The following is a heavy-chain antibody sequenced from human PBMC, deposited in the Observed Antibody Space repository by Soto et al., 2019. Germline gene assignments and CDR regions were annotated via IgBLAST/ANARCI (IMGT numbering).Heavy chain of an antibody. Sequence: GESLKISCRGSGYSFSNYWIGWVRQMPGKGLEWMGIIYPGDSDTRYSPSFQGQVTISADKSISTAYLQWSSLKASDTAMYYCARQDGGYYYDTSGYYSSMEVWGQGTTVTVSS. CDR3: ARQDGGYYYDTSGYYSSMEV. V-gene: IGHV5-51*01. J-gene: IGHJ6*02. CDR2: IYPGDSDT. CDR1: GYSFSNYW. D-gene: IGHD3-22*01.